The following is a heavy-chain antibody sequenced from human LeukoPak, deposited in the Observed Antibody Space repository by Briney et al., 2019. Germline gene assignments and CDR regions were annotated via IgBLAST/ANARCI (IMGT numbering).Heavy chain of an antibody. Sequence: RGSLRLSCAASRFTFRNHAMHGVRQAPGKVLEWVAIIWYDGSDKYYADSVRGRFTISRDNFKNTLYLQMNSPRVEDTAVYYCARGGLGGDFYYFDYWGQGTLVTVSS. V-gene: IGHV3-33*01. CDR1: RFTFRNHA. J-gene: IGHJ4*02. CDR3: ARGGLGGDFYYFDY. D-gene: IGHD3-16*01. CDR2: IWYDGSDK.